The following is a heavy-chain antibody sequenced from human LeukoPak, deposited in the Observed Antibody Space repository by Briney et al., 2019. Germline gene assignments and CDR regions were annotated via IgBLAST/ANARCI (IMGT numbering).Heavy chain of an antibody. CDR2: IRYDGSNK. J-gene: IGHJ6*03. Sequence: GGSLRLSCAASGFTFSSYGMHWVRQAPGKGLEWVAFIRYDGSNKYYADSVKGRFTISRDNSKNTLYLQMNSLRAEDTAVYYCAKDWFLDTAMVPSYYYYYMDVWGKGTTVTVSS. V-gene: IGHV3-30*02. D-gene: IGHD5-18*01. CDR1: GFTFSSYG. CDR3: AKDWFLDTAMVPSYYYYYMDV.